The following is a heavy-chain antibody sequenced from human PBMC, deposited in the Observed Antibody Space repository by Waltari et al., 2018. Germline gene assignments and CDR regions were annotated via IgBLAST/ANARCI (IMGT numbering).Heavy chain of an antibody. D-gene: IGHD4-17*01. CDR1: GFTFSSYA. CDR2: ISHDGSSK. V-gene: IGHV3-30*18. J-gene: IGHJ4*02. CDR3: AKRGAYGSLHIDY. Sequence: HLVESGGGVVQPGRSLRLSCAASGFTFSSYAMHWVRQAPGKGLEWVAVISHDGSSKKYVDSVKGRFTISRDNDKDTLYLQVTSLRAEDTAVYYCAKRGAYGSLHIDYWGQGTLVTVSS.